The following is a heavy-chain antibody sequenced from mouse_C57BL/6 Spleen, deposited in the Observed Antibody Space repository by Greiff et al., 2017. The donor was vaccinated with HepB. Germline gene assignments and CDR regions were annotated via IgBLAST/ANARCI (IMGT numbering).Heavy chain of an antibody. CDR1: GYTFTDYY. Sequence: EVQLQQSGPELVKPGASVKISCKASGYTFTDYYMNWVKQSHGKSLEWIGDINPNNGGTSYNQKFKGKATLTVDKSSSTDYMELRSLTSEDSAVYYCARRDGPAWFAYWGQGTLVTVSA. CDR2: INPNNGGT. V-gene: IGHV1-26*01. CDR3: ARRDGPAWFAY. D-gene: IGHD2-3*01. J-gene: IGHJ3*01.